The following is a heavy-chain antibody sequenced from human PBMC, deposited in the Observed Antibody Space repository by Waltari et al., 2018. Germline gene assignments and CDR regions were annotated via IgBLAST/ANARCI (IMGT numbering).Heavy chain of an antibody. V-gene: IGHV1-69*05. D-gene: IGHD3-9*01. Sequence: QVQLVQPGAEVRKPGSSVKVSCKASGGPFSRYAISRVRQSPGQGLGWMGGNVPNWGAVNYEDECQGKVTITTDESTSTAYMELSSLRSEDTDVYYCARDQQFDWSPGYYYYMDVWGKGTTVTVSS. CDR3: ARDQQFDWSPGYYYYMDV. CDR1: GGPFSRYA. J-gene: IGHJ6*03. CDR2: NVPNWGAV.